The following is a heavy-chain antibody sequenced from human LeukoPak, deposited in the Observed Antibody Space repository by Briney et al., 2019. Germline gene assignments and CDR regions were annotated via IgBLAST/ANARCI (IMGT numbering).Heavy chain of an antibody. CDR2: IYHSGST. Sequence: SETLSLTCAVSGYSISSGYYWGWIRQPPGKGLEWIGNIYHSGSTYYNPSLKSRVTISVDTSKNQFSLKLSSVTAADTAVCYCARGDMVRGIKYYYYGMDVWGKGTTVTVSS. CDR1: GYSISSGYY. V-gene: IGHV4-38-2*01. J-gene: IGHJ6*04. CDR3: ARGDMVRGIKYYYYGMDV. D-gene: IGHD3-10*01.